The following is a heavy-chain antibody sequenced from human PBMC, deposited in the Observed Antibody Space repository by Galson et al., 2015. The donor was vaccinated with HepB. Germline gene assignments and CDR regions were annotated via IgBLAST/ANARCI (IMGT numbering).Heavy chain of an antibody. J-gene: IGHJ6*03. CDR3: ARDEPGLTYSYYYYYYMDV. D-gene: IGHD2-15*01. V-gene: IGHV1-69*13. CDR2: IIPIFGTA. CDR1: GGTFSSYA. Sequence: SVKVSCKASGGTFSSYAISWVRQAPGQGLEWMGGIIPIFGTANYAQKFQGRVTITADESTSTAYMELSSLRSEDTAVYYCARDEPGLTYSYYYYYYMDVWGKGTTVTVSS.